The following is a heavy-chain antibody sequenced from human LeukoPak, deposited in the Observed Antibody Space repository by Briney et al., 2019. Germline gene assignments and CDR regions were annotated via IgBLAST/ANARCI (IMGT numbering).Heavy chain of an antibody. Sequence: AASVKVSCKASGYTFTSYGISWVRQAPGQGLEWMGRISAYNGNTNYAQKLQGRVTMTTDTSTSTAYMELRSLRSDDTAVYYCARVQTGDYEEDLYYFDYWGQGTLVTVSS. V-gene: IGHV1-18*01. CDR1: GYTFTSYG. D-gene: IGHD4-17*01. J-gene: IGHJ4*02. CDR2: ISAYNGNT. CDR3: ARVQTGDYEEDLYYFDY.